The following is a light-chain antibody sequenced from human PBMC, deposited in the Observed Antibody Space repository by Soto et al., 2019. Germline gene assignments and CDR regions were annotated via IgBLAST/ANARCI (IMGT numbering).Light chain of an antibody. CDR3: SSYTTSSTLHV. V-gene: IGLV2-14*01. J-gene: IGLJ1*01. CDR2: EVS. CDR1: SSDVGGYNY. Sequence: QSALTQPASVSGSPGQSITISCTGTSSDVGGYNYVSWYQQQSGKAPKLMIHEVSNRPSGVSNRFSGSKSGNTASLTISGLQAEDEADYYCSSYTTSSTLHVFGTGTSSPS.